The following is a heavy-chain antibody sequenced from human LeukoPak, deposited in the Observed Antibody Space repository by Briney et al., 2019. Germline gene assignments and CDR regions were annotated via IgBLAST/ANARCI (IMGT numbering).Heavy chain of an antibody. CDR3: ARAVKYRSGPLTDLLPYYFDY. D-gene: IGHD6-19*01. Sequence: ASVKVSCKASGYTFTNYVMHWVRQAPGQRLEWMGWINTGNGNTKYSQEFQGRVTITRDTSANTAYMELSSLRCEDMAVYYCARAVKYRSGPLTDLLPYYFDYWGQGTLVTVSS. J-gene: IGHJ4*02. V-gene: IGHV1-3*03. CDR2: INTGNGNT. CDR1: GYTFTNYV.